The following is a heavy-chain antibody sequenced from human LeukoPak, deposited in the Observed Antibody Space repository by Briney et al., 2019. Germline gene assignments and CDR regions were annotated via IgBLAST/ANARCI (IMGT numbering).Heavy chain of an antibody. V-gene: IGHV4-38-2*02. CDR1: GYSISSGYY. D-gene: IGHD4-17*01. J-gene: IGHJ4*02. CDR3: ARDPDYGFLDYFDY. CDR2: IYHSGST. Sequence: SETLSLTCTVSGYSISSGYYWGWIRQPPGKGLEWIGSIYHSGSTYYNPSLKSRVTIPVDTSKNQFFLKLSSVTAADTAVYYCARDPDYGFLDYFDYWGQGTLVTVSS.